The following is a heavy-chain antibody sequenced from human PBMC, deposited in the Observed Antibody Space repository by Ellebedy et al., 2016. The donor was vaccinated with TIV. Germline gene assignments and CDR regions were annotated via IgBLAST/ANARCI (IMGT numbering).Heavy chain of an antibody. V-gene: IGHV1-46*01. CDR2: INPSGGST. J-gene: IGHJ4*02. Sequence: ASVKVSCXASGYTFTSYYMHWVRQAPGQGLEWMGIINPSGGSTSYAQKFQGRVTMTRDTSTSTVYMELSSLRSEDTAVYYCARATPPLRGYSYGPAYYFDYWGQGTLVTVSS. D-gene: IGHD5-18*01. CDR3: ARATPPLRGYSYGPAYYFDY. CDR1: GYTFTSYY.